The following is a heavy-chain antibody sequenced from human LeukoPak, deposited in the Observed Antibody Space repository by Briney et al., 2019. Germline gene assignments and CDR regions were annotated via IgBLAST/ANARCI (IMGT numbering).Heavy chain of an antibody. J-gene: IGHJ4*02. V-gene: IGHV3-30*02. CDR2: IWYDGSNK. D-gene: IGHD2-15*01. CDR1: GFTFRSYG. CDR3: ARVGSRYCSGANCYDGF. Sequence: PGGSLRLSCAASGFTFRSYGMHWVRQAPGKGLEWVAIIWYDGSNKYYADSVKGRITISRDNSKNTLYLQMNNLRAEDTAIYYCARVGSRYCSGANCYDGFWGQGTLVSVSS.